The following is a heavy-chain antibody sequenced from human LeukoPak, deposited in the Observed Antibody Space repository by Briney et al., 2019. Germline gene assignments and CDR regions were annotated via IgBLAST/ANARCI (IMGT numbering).Heavy chain of an antibody. D-gene: IGHD3-10*01. J-gene: IGHJ4*02. CDR3: TTDLGTYYHGSQRLIPIDY. CDR1: GFTFTNVW. Sequence: GGSLRLSCVDSGFTFTNVWMSWVRQAPGKGLEWIGRIKSKTDGETTNYAEPVRGRFTISRDDSKSVVYLQMNSLKIEDTAVYYCTTDLGTYYHGSQRLIPIDYWGQGTLVTVSS. CDR2: IKSKTDGETT. V-gene: IGHV3-15*01.